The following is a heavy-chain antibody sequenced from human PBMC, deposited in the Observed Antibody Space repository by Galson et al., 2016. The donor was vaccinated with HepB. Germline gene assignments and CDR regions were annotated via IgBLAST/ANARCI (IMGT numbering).Heavy chain of an antibody. V-gene: IGHV3-15*01. CDR2: IKTRRFGGTT. Sequence: SLRLSCAASGFTFSDAWMSWVRQAPGKGLEWVGRIKTRRFGGTTEYSSPVRGRFTISRDDSTNTMFLQMNSLKTEDTAIYYCATDIDIRAAGTLLDYGGQGTLVAVSS. J-gene: IGHJ4*02. D-gene: IGHD3-16*02. CDR1: GFTFSDAW. CDR3: ATDIDIRAAGTLLDY.